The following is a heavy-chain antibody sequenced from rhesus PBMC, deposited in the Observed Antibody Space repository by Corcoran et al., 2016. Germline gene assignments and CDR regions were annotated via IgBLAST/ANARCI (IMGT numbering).Heavy chain of an antibody. Sequence: QVQLQESGPGLVKPSETLSLTCAVSGGSISSNYWSWIRQPPGKGLEWIGRISGSGGGTDYTPALKSRVTISPDTSKNQFSLKLSSVTAADTAVYYCASEVPYCTGSGCYVRAHFDYWGQGVLVTVSS. V-gene: IGHV4-173*01. CDR3: ASEVPYCTGSGCYVRAHFDY. CDR2: ISGSGGGT. D-gene: IGHD2-21*01. CDR1: GGSISSNY. J-gene: IGHJ4*01.